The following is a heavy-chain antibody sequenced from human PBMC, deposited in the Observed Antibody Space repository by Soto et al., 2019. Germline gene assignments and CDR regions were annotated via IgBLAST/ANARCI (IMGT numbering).Heavy chain of an antibody. CDR1: GGTFSSYA. V-gene: IGHV1-69*13. CDR3: ASASSGRNFDE. CDR2: IIPIFGTA. Sequence: ASVKVSCTASGGTFSSYAISWVRQAPGQGLEWMGGIIPIFGTANYAQKFQGRVTITADESTSTAYMELSSLRSEDTAVYDCASASSGRNFDEWGQGTLVTVYS. J-gene: IGHJ4*02. D-gene: IGHD3-22*01.